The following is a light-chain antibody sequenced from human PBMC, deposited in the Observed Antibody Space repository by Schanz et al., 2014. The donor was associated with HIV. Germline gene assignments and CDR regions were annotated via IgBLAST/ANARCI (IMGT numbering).Light chain of an antibody. J-gene: IGLJ2*01. Sequence: SYVLTQPPSVSVAPGKTARITCGGDNIGGYGVHWYQQKPGQAPVLVIFYDDERPSGTPARFSGSNSGNTATLTIRGVEAGDEADYYCQMFDTSNHGQFGGGTKLTVL. CDR1: NIGGYG. CDR2: YDD. V-gene: IGLV3-21*04. CDR3: QMFDTSNHGQ.